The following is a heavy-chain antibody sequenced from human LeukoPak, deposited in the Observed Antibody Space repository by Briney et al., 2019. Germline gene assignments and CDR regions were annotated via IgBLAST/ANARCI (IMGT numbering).Heavy chain of an antibody. Sequence: GSSVKVSCXASGRTFSSYAISWVQLAHAQGLEWMGGIIPIFGTANYAQKFQGRVTITADESTSTAYMELSSLRSEDTAVYYCARSPIVVVPAAMDYWGQGTLVTVSS. J-gene: IGHJ4*02. CDR2: IIPIFGTA. D-gene: IGHD2-2*01. CDR1: GRTFSSYA. V-gene: IGHV1-69*01. CDR3: ARSPIVVVPAAMDY.